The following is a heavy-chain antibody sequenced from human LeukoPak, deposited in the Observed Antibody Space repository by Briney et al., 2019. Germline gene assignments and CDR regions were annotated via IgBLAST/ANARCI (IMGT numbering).Heavy chain of an antibody. D-gene: IGHD3-3*01. Sequence: GGSLRLSCTASGFTFSHHWMTWVRQALGKGLEWVANIKEDGSEKDYVDSVKGRFTISRDNGKNSLYLQMNSLRGEDTAVYYCARLNWNYADYWGQGTLVTVST. V-gene: IGHV3-7*01. J-gene: IGHJ4*02. CDR2: IKEDGSEK. CDR3: ARLNWNYADY. CDR1: GFTFSHHW.